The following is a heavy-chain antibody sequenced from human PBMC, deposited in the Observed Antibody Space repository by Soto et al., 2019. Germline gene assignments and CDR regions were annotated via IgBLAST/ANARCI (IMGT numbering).Heavy chain of an antibody. V-gene: IGHV3-48*01. CDR1: GFTFRNYG. Sequence: GGSLRLSCAASGFTFRNYGMNWVRQAPGKGLEWVSYIGLGSSTKYYADSVEGRFTISRDNAKNSLYLQMNSLRAEDTAVYYCARDYGGNPGIYWGQGTLVTVSS. CDR2: IGLGSSTK. J-gene: IGHJ4*02. CDR3: ARDYGGNPGIY. D-gene: IGHD2-15*01.